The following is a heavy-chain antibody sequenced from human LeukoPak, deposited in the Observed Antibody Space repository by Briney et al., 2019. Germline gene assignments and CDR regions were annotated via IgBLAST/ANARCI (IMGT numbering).Heavy chain of an antibody. CDR2: IGPTGTDR. Sequence: KPGGSLSLSCAASGFTFSSCGFNWVRQAPGKGLEWVSSIGPTGTDRYYADSVRGRFTISRDNAKNSMYLQMDSLRDEDTAVYYCATETIGRHYDYWGQGTLLTVSS. CDR1: GFTFSSCG. CDR3: ATETIGRHYDY. D-gene: IGHD1-14*01. V-gene: IGHV3-21*01. J-gene: IGHJ4*02.